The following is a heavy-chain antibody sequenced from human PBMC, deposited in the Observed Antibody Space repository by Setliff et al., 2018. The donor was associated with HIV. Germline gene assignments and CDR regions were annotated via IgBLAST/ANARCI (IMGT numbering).Heavy chain of an antibody. Sequence: ASVKVSCKASGYTSTSYDINWVRQATGQGLEWMGWMNPDSGNTGSAQNFQGRLTITWNTSISAAYMELGSLGFDDTAVYFCARTRSGGSSVYYYYYMDVWGQGTAVTVSS. J-gene: IGHJ6*03. CDR1: GYTSTSYD. D-gene: IGHD2-15*01. CDR3: ARTRSGGSSVYYYYYMDV. CDR2: MNPDSGNT. V-gene: IGHV1-8*01.